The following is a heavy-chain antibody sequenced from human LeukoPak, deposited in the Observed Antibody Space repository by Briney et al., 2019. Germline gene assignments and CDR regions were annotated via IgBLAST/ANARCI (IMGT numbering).Heavy chain of an antibody. CDR2: IFSST. J-gene: IGHJ4*02. CDR1: GFTVSSNS. CDR3: AKRQAYYFDY. V-gene: IGHV3-66*03. Sequence: GGSLRLSCTVSGFTVSSNSMSWVRQAPGKGLEWVSFIFSSTHYSDSVKGRFTISRDNSKNTLYLQMNSLRAEDTAVYYCAKRQAYYFDYWGQGTLVTVSS.